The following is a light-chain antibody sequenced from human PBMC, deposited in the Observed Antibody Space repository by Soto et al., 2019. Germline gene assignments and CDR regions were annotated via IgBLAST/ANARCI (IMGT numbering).Light chain of an antibody. V-gene: IGKV3-20*01. CDR1: QSVSGSY. CDR3: QQYAIRPWT. Sequence: EIVLTQSPGTLSLSPGERATLSCRARQSVSGSYLAWYQQKPGQSPRLLIYDASSRATGIPDRFSGSGSGTDFTLTISRLEPEDFAVYYCQQYAIRPWTFGQGTKVESK. J-gene: IGKJ1*01. CDR2: DAS.